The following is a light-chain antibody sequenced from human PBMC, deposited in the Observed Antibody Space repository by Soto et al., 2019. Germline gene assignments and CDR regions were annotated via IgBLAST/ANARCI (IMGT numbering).Light chain of an antibody. V-gene: IGKV3-15*01. Sequence: EIVMTQSPATLSVSPGERATLSCRASQSVSSNLAWYQQKPGQAPRLLIYGASTRATGIPVRFSGSGSGTALSLTISSLQSEDCAVYYCQQYRNWPPWTFGQGTKVEIK. CDR3: QQYRNWPPWT. CDR1: QSVSSN. J-gene: IGKJ1*01. CDR2: GAS.